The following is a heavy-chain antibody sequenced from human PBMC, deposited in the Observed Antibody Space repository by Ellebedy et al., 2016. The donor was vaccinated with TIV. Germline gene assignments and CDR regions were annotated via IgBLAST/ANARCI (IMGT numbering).Heavy chain of an antibody. V-gene: IGHV4-4*07. D-gene: IGHD6-19*01. J-gene: IGHJ4*02. CDR1: GGSISSYY. CDR2: IYTSGST. CDR3: ASGYSSGWLDY. Sequence: MPSETLSLTCTASGGSISSYYWSRIRQPAGKGLEWIGRIYTSGSTNYNPSLKSRVTMSVDTSKNQFSLKLSSVTAADTAVYYCASGYSSGWLDYWGQGTLVTVSS.